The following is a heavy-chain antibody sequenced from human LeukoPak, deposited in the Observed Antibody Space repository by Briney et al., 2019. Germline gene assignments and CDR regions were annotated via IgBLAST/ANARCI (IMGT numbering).Heavy chain of an antibody. CDR1: GFTFSDYG. J-gene: IGHJ4*02. Sequence: GGSLRLSCAASGFTFSDYGIHWVRQAPGQGLEWVALIWYDGSKKYYADSVKGRFTISRDNTKNTLYLQMNSLRAEDTAVYYCAKGPSDSCWEKLHDWGQGTLVTVSS. CDR3: AKGPSDSCWEKLHD. D-gene: IGHD1-26*01. V-gene: IGHV3-33*06. CDR2: IWYDGSKK.